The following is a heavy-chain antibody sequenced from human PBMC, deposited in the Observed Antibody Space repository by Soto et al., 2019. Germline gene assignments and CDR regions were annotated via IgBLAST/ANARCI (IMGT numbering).Heavy chain of an antibody. CDR2: ISYDGSNK. CDR1: GFTFSSYA. Sequence: QVQLVESGGGVVQPGRSLRLSCAASGFTFSSYAMHWVRQAPGKGLEWVAVISYDGSNKYYADSVKGRFTISRDNSKNTLYLQMNSRRAEDTAVYYCAREQDSSWLVNFDYWGQGTLVTVSS. D-gene: IGHD6-13*01. J-gene: IGHJ4*02. CDR3: AREQDSSWLVNFDY. V-gene: IGHV3-30-3*01.